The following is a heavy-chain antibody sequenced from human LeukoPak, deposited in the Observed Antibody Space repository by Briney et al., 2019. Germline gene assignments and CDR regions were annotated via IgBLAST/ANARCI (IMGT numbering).Heavy chain of an antibody. CDR3: ARDSGSSGYLDY. CDR1: GGSISSGDYY. V-gene: IGHV4-30-4*01. D-gene: IGHD3-22*01. CDR2: IYYSGST. J-gene: IGHJ4*02. Sequence: SETLSLTCTVSGGSISSGDYYWSCIRQPPGKGLEWIGYIYYSGSTYYNPSLKSRVTISVDTSKNQFSLKLSSVTAADTAVYYCARDSGSSGYLDYWGQGTLVTVSS.